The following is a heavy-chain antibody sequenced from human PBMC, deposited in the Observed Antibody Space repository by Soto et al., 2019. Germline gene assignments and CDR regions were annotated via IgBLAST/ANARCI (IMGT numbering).Heavy chain of an antibody. CDR2: ISAYNGNT. CDR3: ARRTESWRINYYVMDV. D-gene: IGHD6-13*01. Sequence: QVQLVQSGAEVKKPGASVKVSCKASGYTFTSYGISWVRQAPGQGLEWMGWISAYNGNTNYAEKLQGRVTMTTNTSTSTAYMELRSLRSDDTAVYYCARRTESWRINYYVMDVWGQGTPVTVSS. CDR1: GYTFTSYG. V-gene: IGHV1-18*01. J-gene: IGHJ6*02.